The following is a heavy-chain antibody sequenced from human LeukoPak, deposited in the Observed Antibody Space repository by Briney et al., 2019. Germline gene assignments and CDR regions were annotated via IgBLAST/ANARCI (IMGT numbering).Heavy chain of an antibody. D-gene: IGHD3-22*01. CDR2: IYYSGST. CDR1: GGSISSSSYY. V-gene: IGHV4-39*01. CDR3: AKNYRGYYHGEEAFDI. J-gene: IGHJ3*02. Sequence: SETLSLTCTVSGGSISSSSYYWGWIRQPPGKGLEWIGSIYYSGSTYYNPSLKSRVTISVDTSKNQFSLKLSSVTAADTAVYYCAKNYRGYYHGEEAFDIWGQGTMVTVSS.